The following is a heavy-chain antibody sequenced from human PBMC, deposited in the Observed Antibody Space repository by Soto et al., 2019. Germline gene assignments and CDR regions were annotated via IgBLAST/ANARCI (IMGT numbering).Heavy chain of an antibody. CDR3: ARHSIAVAGFAEYFQH. V-gene: IGHV5-51*07. J-gene: IGHJ1*01. CDR1: GWRLTRYW. D-gene: IGHD6-19*01. CDR2: IYPGDSDT. Sequence: GHAVKLSGAGCGWRLTRYWSAWVHQKPGKGLEWMGIIYPGDSDTRYSPSFQGQVTISADKSISTAYLQWSSLKASDTAMYYCARHSIAVAGFAEYFQHWGQGTLVTLSS.